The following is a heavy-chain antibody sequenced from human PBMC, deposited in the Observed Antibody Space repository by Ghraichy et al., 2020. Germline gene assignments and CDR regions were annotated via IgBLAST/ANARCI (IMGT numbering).Heavy chain of an antibody. Sequence: GGSLRLSCVASGFTFSAYGMHWVRQAPGKGLEWVAVLSYDTTTQYSAHSVKGRFTISRDNSKNSLFLQMDSLRGEDTAVYYCARPITMTGGVIHYCMDVWGQGTIVIVS. CDR2: LSYDTTTQ. CDR3: ARPITMTGGVIHYCMDV. CDR1: GFTFSAYG. J-gene: IGHJ6*02. V-gene: IGHV3-30*03. D-gene: IGHD3-22*01.